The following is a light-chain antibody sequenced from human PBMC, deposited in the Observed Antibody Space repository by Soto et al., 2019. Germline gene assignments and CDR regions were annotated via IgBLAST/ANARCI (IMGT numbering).Light chain of an antibody. V-gene: IGKV1-27*01. J-gene: IGKJ5*01. CDR2: SAF. Sequence: DIQLTQSPSSLSASVGDRIIITCRVSQGITGYLNWYRQKPGKVPKLLIYSAFSVQSGVPSRFSGSGSGTDFTLSFSSLQSVDLATSYGQRTYNAPFGQGTRLDIQ. CDR3: QRTYNAP. CDR1: QGITGY.